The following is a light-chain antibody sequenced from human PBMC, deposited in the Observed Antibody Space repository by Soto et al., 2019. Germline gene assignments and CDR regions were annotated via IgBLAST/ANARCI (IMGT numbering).Light chain of an antibody. CDR3: QQYYSTPYT. V-gene: IGKV4-1*01. Sequence: DIVMTQSPDSLAVSLGERATINCKSSQSVLYSSNNKNYLAWYQQKPGQPPKLLIYWASTRESGVPDRFSGSGYGTYFTLTISSLQAEDVAIYYCQQYYSTPYTFGHGTKLEIK. J-gene: IGKJ2*01. CDR2: WAS. CDR1: QSVLYSSNNKNY.